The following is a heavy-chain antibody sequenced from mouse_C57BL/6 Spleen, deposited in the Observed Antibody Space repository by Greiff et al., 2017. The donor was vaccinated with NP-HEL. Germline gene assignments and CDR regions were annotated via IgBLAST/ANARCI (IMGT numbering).Heavy chain of an antibody. CDR1: GYSITSGYY. CDR2: ISYDGSN. J-gene: IGHJ3*01. Sequence: EVQLQESGPGLVKPSQSLSLTCSVTGYSITSGYYWNWIRQFPGNKLEWMGYISYDGSNNYNPSLKNRISITRDPSKNQFFLKLNSVTTEDTATYYCAREGRSSGPWFAYWGQGTLVTVSA. D-gene: IGHD3-2*02. V-gene: IGHV3-6*01. CDR3: AREGRSSGPWFAY.